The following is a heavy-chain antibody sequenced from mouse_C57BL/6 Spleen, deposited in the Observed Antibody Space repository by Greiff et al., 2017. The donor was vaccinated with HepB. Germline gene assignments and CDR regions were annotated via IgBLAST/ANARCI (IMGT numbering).Heavy chain of an antibody. Sequence: VQLQESGAELVKPGASVKLSCKASGYTFTSYWMHWVKQRPGQGLEWIGMIHPNSGSTNYNEKFKSKATLTVDKSSSTAYMQLSSLTSEDSAVYYCARPLHYYGSDYWGQGTTLTVSS. CDR3: ARPLHYYGSDY. V-gene: IGHV1-64*01. D-gene: IGHD1-1*01. J-gene: IGHJ2*01. CDR2: IHPNSGST. CDR1: GYTFTSYW.